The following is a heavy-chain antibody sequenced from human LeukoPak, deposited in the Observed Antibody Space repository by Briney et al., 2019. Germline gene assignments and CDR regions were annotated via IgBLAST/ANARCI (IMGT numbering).Heavy chain of an antibody. V-gene: IGHV1-69*05. D-gene: IGHD3-3*01. Sequence: SVKVSCKASGGTFSSYAISWVRQAPGQGLEWMGGIIPIFGTANYAQKFQGRVTITTDESTSTAYMELSSLRSEDTAVYYCARSDFGVAIPYYYYYYMDVWGKGTTVTVSS. CDR2: IIPIFGTA. CDR1: GGTFSSYA. CDR3: ARSDFGVAIPYYYYYYMDV. J-gene: IGHJ6*03.